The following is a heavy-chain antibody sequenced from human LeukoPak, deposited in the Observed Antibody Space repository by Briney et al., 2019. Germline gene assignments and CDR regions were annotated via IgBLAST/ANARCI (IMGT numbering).Heavy chain of an antibody. D-gene: IGHD1-26*01. J-gene: IGHJ3*02. CDR1: GGSISSYY. CDR3: ARAGGSYLWAYDAFDI. CDR2: IYHSGST. V-gene: IGHV4-59*12. Sequence: SETLSLSCTVSGGSISSYYWSWIRQPPGKGLEWIGYIYHSGSTYYNPSLKSRVTISVDRSKNQFSLKLSSVTAADTAVYYCARAGGSYLWAYDAFDIWGQGTMVTVSS.